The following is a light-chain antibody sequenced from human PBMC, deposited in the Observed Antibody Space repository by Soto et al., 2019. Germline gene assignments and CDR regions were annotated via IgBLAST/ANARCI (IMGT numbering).Light chain of an antibody. CDR2: TAS. J-gene: IGKJ2*01. Sequence: DVQMTQSPSSLSASVGDRVTITCRASQSISTYLNWYQQKPGKAPKVLIYTASTLQSGVPSRFSGSGSGTEFTLTISSLQPEDFATYYCQQSYSNRRTFGQGTKLEIK. CDR3: QQSYSNRRT. V-gene: IGKV1-39*01. CDR1: QSISTY.